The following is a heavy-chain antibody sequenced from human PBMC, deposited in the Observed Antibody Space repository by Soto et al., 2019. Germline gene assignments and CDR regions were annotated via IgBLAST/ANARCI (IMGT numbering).Heavy chain of an antibody. D-gene: IGHD3-9*01. J-gene: IGHJ3*02. CDR3: ARELRYFDWLLWNAFDI. CDR1: GYTFTGYY. CDR2: INPNSGGT. Sequence: EASVKVSCKASGYTFTGYYMHWVRQAPGQGLEWMGWINPNSGGTNYAQKFQGRVAMTRDTSISTAHMELSRLRSDDTAVYYCARELRYFDWLLWNAFDIWGQGTMVTVSS. V-gene: IGHV1-2*02.